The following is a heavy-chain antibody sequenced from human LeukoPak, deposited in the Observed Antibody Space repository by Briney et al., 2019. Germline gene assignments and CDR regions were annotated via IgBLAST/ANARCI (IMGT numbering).Heavy chain of an antibody. CDR1: GYTFTAYY. J-gene: IGHJ4*02. V-gene: IGHV1-46*01. D-gene: IGHD3-22*01. CDR3: ARGGGGGNGYYYY. Sequence: GSSERVSSTGSGYTFTAYYMHWVRQAPGQGREWMGMIKPKSDTTRYAQQFQGRVTMTRDAPTSTVSMELSSLRSEGTAVYYCARGGGGGNGYYYYWGQGTLSPSPQ. CDR2: IKPKSDTT.